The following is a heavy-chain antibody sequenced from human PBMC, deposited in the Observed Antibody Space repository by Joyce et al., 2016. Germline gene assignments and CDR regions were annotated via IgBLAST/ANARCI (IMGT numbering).Heavy chain of an antibody. CDR3: ARGRAYCGGDCYSGDFQH. CDR1: GGTFSNYP. Sequence: QVQLVQSGAEVKKPGSSVKVSCKVSGGTFSNYPVTWVRQAPGQGLEWMGRIIPVLDISNYAQKCQGRVTITADTSTSTAYMELNSLRYDDTAVYYCARGRAYCGGDCYSGDFQHWGQGTQVTVSS. CDR2: IIPVLDIS. J-gene: IGHJ1*01. D-gene: IGHD2-21*02. V-gene: IGHV1-69*02.